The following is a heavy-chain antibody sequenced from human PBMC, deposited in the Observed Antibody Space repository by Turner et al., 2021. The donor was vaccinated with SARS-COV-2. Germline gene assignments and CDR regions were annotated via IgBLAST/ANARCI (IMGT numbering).Heavy chain of an antibody. D-gene: IGHD1-26*01. Sequence: QVQLLESGGGVVQPGRYLRLPCAASGFTFGIYGMHWVRQAPGKGLEWVAVISYDGSNKYYADSVKGRFTISRDNSKNTLYLQMNSLRAEDTAVYYCAKSYSGSYWDRNDYWGQGTLVTVSS. CDR1: GFTFGIYG. CDR2: ISYDGSNK. V-gene: IGHV3-30*18. J-gene: IGHJ4*02. CDR3: AKSYSGSYWDRNDY.